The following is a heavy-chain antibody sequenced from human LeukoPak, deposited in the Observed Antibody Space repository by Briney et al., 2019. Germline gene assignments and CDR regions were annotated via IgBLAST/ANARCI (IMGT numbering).Heavy chain of an antibody. J-gene: IGHJ3*01. CDR1: GFTFSSYA. V-gene: IGHV3-23*01. D-gene: IGHD3-22*01. Sequence: QTGGSLRLSCAASGFTFSSYAMSWVRQAPGKGLEWVSAISGSGADTSYADSVKGRFTISRDNSKNTLYLQMYSLRAEDTAVYYCAKEFMIVVVIVTFDFWGQGTLVTVSS. CDR3: AKEFMIVVVIVTFDF. CDR2: ISGSGADT.